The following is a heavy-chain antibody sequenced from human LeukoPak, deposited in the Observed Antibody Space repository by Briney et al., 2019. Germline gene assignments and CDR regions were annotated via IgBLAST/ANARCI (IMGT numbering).Heavy chain of an antibody. V-gene: IGHV3-48*03. CDR3: AKDGRYYDSSAYKYYFDY. CDR1: GFTFSSYE. D-gene: IGHD3-22*01. CDR2: ISSSGSTI. Sequence: GGSLRLSCAASGFTFSSYELNWVRQAPGKGLEWVSYISSSGSTIYYADSVKGRFTISRDNAKNSLYLQMNSLRAEDAAVYFCAKDGRYYDSSAYKYYFDYWGQGTLVTVSS. J-gene: IGHJ4*02.